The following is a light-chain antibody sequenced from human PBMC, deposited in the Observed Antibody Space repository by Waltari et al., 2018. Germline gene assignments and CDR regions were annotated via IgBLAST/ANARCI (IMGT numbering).Light chain of an antibody. CDR1: ETVLSTSNNKNY. CDR2: WAS. J-gene: IGKJ5*01. Sequence: DIVMTRSPDSLAVSLGERATINCKSSETVLSTSNNKNYLAWYQQKPGQPPKMLLYWASTRESGVPDRFSGSGSRTDFTLSISSLQAEDVAIYFCQQYYSTPSFGQGTRLEIK. V-gene: IGKV4-1*01. CDR3: QQYYSTPS.